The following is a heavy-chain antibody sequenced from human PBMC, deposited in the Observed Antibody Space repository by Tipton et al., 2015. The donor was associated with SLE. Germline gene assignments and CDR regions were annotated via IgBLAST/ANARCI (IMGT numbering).Heavy chain of an antibody. CDR3: ARERYDFPYYMDV. Sequence: TLSLTCTVSGGSISSSSYYWGWIRQPPGKGLEWIGSIYYSGSTYYNPSLKSRVTISVGTSKNQFSLKLSSVTAADTAVYYCARERYDFPYYMDVWGKGTTVTVSS. D-gene: IGHD3-3*01. CDR2: IYYSGST. J-gene: IGHJ6*03. V-gene: IGHV4-39*07. CDR1: GGSISSSSYY.